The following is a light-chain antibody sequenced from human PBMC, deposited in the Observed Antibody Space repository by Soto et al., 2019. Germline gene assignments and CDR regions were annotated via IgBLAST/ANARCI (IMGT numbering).Light chain of an antibody. Sequence: DIQMTQSPSTVSASVGDRVTITCRASQSISSWLAWYQQKPGKAPKLLIYQASNLESGVPSRFSGSGSGIEFTHTFSSLQPDDFVTYYCQQYNGYSGFTFGGGTKVEIK. CDR3: QQYNGYSGFT. CDR1: QSISSW. V-gene: IGKV1-5*03. J-gene: IGKJ4*01. CDR2: QAS.